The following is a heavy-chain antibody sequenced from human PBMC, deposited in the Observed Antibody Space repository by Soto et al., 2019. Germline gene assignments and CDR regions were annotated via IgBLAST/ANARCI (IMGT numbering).Heavy chain of an antibody. CDR2: MNPNSGNT. CDR1: GYTFTTYD. J-gene: IGHJ6*01. CDR3: ARQCPAEEMDV. Sequence: QVQLVQSGAEVKKPGASVKVSCKASGYTFTTYDINWVRQATGQGLEWMGWMNPNSGNTGYAQKFQGRVTMTRNTYRSTAYKELSSLRYEDTAVYYCARQCPAEEMDVWGQGNTVTGSS. V-gene: IGHV1-8*02.